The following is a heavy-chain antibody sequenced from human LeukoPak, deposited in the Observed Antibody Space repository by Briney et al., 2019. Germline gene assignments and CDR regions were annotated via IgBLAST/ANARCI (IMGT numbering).Heavy chain of an antibody. Sequence: SVKVSCKASGGTFSSYAISWVRQAPGQGLEWMGRIIPILGLANYAQKFQGRVTITAGKSTSTAYMELSSLRSEDTAVYYCARDRNRIAAAEVVDYWGQGTLVTVSS. CDR3: ARDRNRIAAAEVVDY. J-gene: IGHJ4*02. CDR1: GGTFSSYA. CDR2: IIPILGLA. D-gene: IGHD6-13*01. V-gene: IGHV1-69*04.